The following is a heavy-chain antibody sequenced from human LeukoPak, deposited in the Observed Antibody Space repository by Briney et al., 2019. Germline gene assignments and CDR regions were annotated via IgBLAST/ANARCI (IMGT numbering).Heavy chain of an antibody. J-gene: IGHJ6*03. CDR1: GGSISSGSYY. Sequence: PSETLSLTCTVSGGSISSGSYYWSWIRQPAGKGLEGIGLIYTSRSTNYNPALKSRVTISVDTSKNQFSLKLSSVTAADTAVYYCARLNSGSYYNYYYYYMDVWGKGTTVTVSS. V-gene: IGHV4-61*02. CDR2: IYTSRST. CDR3: ARLNSGSYYNYYYYYMDV. D-gene: IGHD1-26*01.